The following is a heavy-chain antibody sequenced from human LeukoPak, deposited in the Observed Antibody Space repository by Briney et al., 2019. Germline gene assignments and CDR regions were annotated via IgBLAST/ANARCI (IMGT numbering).Heavy chain of an antibody. CDR1: GFTFSSYA. D-gene: IGHD5-12*01. CDR2: ISYDGSNK. V-gene: IGHV3-30*04. CDR3: ARDGALGYSGYDAPLDY. J-gene: IGHJ4*02. Sequence: PGGSLRLSCAASGFTFSSYAMHWVRQAPGKGLEWVAVISYDGSNKYYADSVKGRFTTSRDNSKNTLYLQMNSLRAEDTGVYYCARDGALGYSGYDAPLDYWGQGNPVTVSS.